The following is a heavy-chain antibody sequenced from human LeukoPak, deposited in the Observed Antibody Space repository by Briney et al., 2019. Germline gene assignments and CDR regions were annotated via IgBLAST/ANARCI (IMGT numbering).Heavy chain of an antibody. CDR3: AKYAHGSGTSFDP. CDR2: ISSSSYI. Sequence: GGSLRLSCAASGITFSSYSMNWVRQAPGKGLEWVSSISSSSYIYYADSVKGRFTISRDNAKKSLYLQMSSLRAEDTAVYHCAKYAHGSGTSFDPWGQGTLVTVSS. J-gene: IGHJ5*02. CDR1: GITFSSYS. V-gene: IGHV3-21*01. D-gene: IGHD3-10*01.